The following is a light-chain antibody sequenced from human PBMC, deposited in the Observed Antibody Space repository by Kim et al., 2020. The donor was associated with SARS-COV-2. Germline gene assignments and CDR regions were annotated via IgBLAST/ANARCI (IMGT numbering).Light chain of an antibody. V-gene: IGKV3-15*01. CDR2: GAS. CDR1: QSVSSN. J-gene: IGKJ4*02. Sequence: EIVLTQSPATLSVSPGERATLSCRASQSVSSNLASYQQKPGQAPRLLIYGASIRATGITARFSGSGSGTEFTLTISSLQSEDLAVYHCKQYDNWPRTFGRGTKGGSK. CDR3: KQYDNWPRT.